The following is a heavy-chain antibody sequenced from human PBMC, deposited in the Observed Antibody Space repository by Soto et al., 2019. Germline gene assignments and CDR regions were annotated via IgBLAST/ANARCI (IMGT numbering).Heavy chain of an antibody. CDR1: GGTFSSYA. Sequence: QVQLVQSGAEVKKPGSSVKVSCKASGGTFSSYAISWVRQAPGQGLEWMGGIIPIFGTANYAQKFQGRVTITADESTSTAYMELSSLRSEDTAVYYCACVLRYFDWVKYYYGMDVWGQGTTVTVSS. V-gene: IGHV1-69*01. CDR2: IIPIFGTA. CDR3: ACVLRYFDWVKYYYGMDV. D-gene: IGHD3-9*01. J-gene: IGHJ6*02.